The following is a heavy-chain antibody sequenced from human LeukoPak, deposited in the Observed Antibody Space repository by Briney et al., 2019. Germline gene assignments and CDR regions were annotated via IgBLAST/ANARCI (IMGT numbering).Heavy chain of an antibody. CDR2: IYSGGPT. D-gene: IGHD3-10*01. Sequence: PGGSLRLSCAASGFTVSSKYMSWVRQAPGKGLEWVSLIYSGGPTSYADSVKGRFTISRDNTKNTLYLQMNSLRAEDTAVYYCATVVGASPDYFDYWGQGTLVTVSS. CDR3: ATVVGASPDYFDY. CDR1: GFTVSSKY. J-gene: IGHJ4*02. V-gene: IGHV3-53*01.